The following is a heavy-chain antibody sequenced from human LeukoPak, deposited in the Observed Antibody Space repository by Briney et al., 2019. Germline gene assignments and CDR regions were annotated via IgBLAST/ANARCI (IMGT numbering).Heavy chain of an antibody. CDR3: ARVTLAYCGGDCYWGGAFDI. CDR2: IYYSGST. J-gene: IGHJ3*02. V-gene: IGHV4-30-4*08. CDR1: GGSISSGDYY. D-gene: IGHD2-21*01. Sequence: SQTLSLTCTVSGGSISSGDYYWSWIRQPPGKGLEWIGYIYYSGSTYYNPSPKRRVTISVDTSKNQFSLKLSSVTAADTAVYYCARVTLAYCGGDCYWGGAFDIWGQGTMVTVSS.